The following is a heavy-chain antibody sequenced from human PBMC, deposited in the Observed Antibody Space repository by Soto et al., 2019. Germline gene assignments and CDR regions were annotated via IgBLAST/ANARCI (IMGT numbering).Heavy chain of an antibody. CDR2: ISYDGSNK. CDR3: ASGFIVVVPDATLEPGISQN. J-gene: IGHJ1*01. Sequence: QVQLVESGGGVVQPGRSLILSCAASGFTFSSYAMHWVRQAPCKGLEWVAGISYDGSNKYYADSVKGRFTISRYNSKNTLYLQMNSLRAEDTAVYYCASGFIVVVPDATLEPGISQNWGQGSLVTVSS. D-gene: IGHD2-2*01. CDR1: GFTFSSYA. V-gene: IGHV3-30-3*01.